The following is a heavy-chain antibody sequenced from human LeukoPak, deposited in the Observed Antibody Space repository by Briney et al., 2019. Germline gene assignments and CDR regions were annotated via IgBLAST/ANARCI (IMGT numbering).Heavy chain of an antibody. D-gene: IGHD6-13*01. V-gene: IGHV4-59*01. CDR2: INYSGTT. J-gene: IGHJ4*02. CDR1: ADSISPYY. Sequence: NPSETLSLTCTVSADSISPYYWHWIRQPPGKGLEWIGYINYSGTTDYNPSLKSRVTISVDTSKKQLFLRLRSMTAADTAVYYRAREYSSFEYWGQGTLVTVSS. CDR3: AREYSSFEY.